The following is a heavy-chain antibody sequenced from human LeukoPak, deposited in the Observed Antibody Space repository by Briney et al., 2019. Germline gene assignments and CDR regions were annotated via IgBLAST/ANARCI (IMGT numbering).Heavy chain of an antibody. D-gene: IGHD3-10*01. CDR2: IWNDGSQK. CDR3: ARVGRGLYSMDV. Sequence: PGGSLRLSCVASGYSFSNNGMHWVRQAPGKGLEWVAVIWNDGSQKYYADSVQGRFTISRDNAKNSLYLQMNSLRDEDTAVYYCARVGRGLYSMDVWGQGTTVTVSS. CDR1: GYSFSNNG. V-gene: IGHV3-33*01. J-gene: IGHJ6*02.